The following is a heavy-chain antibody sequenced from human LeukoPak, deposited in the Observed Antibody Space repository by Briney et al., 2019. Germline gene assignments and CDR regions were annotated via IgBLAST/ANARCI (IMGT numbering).Heavy chain of an antibody. D-gene: IGHD3-22*01. CDR3: AILRADYYDSSGYYFDY. V-gene: IGHV4-39*01. CDR1: GGSISSSTYY. CDR2: ITYSGST. Sequence: PSETLSLTCTVSGGSISSSTYYWAWIRQSPGKGLEWIGSITYSGSTYYNPSLESRVTISVDTSKNQFSLRLISVTAADTAVYYCAILRADYYDSSGYYFDYWGQGTLVTVSS. J-gene: IGHJ4*02.